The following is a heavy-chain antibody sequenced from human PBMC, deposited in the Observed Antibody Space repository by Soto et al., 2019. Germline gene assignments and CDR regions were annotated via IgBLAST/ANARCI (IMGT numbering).Heavy chain of an antibody. J-gene: IGHJ4*02. V-gene: IGHV3-NL1*01. Sequence: GGYLRPSCPASGFTFSNSAMPRVRQALRKGPEWVSSIGRTNNTHYADSVKGRFAISRGNSKNTRDLQMSSLRAAGTAVYYREKVGGYSSGCFEVHVYFDYWGQGTLVTVSS. D-gene: IGHD6-19*01. CDR1: GFTFSNSA. CDR3: EKVGGYSSGCFEVHVYFDY. CDR2: IGRTNNT.